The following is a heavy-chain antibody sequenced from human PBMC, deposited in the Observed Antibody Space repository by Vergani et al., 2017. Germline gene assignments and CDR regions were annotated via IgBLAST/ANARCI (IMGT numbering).Heavy chain of an antibody. D-gene: IGHD6-13*01. V-gene: IGHV3-30-3*01. CDR3: ARESIAAGIFGFDY. CDR2: ISYDGSNK. CDR1: GFTFSSYA. J-gene: IGHJ4*02. Sequence: QVQLVESGGGVVQPGRSLRLSCAASGFTFSSYAMHWVRQAPGKGLEWVAVISYDGSNKYYADSVKGRFTISSDNSKNTLYLQMNSLRAEDTAVYYCARESIAAGIFGFDYWGQGTLVTVSS.